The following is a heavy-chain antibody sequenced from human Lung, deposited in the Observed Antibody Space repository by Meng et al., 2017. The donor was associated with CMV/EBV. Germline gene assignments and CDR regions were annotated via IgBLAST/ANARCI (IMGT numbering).Heavy chain of an antibody. J-gene: IGHJ4*02. D-gene: IGHD5-18*01. CDR2: ISSSSSYI. V-gene: IGHV3-21*01. CDR1: GFTFSSYS. Sequence: GESXKISCAASGFTFSSYSMNWVRQAPGKGLEWVSSISSSSSYIYYADSVKGRFTISRDNAKNSLYLQMNSLRAEDTAVYYCARDNSYGDEYYCDYWAQGTXVTVSS. CDR3: ARDNSYGDEYYCDY.